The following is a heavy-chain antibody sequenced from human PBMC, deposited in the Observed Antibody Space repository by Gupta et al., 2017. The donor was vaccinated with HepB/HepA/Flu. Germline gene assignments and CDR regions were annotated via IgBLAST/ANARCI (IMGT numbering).Heavy chain of an antibody. J-gene: IGHJ5*02. D-gene: IGHD2-2*01. CDR3: ARGAIAVVPAANLLLPFDP. CDR2: INHSGST. Sequence: IRQPPGKGLEWIGEINHSGSTNYNPSLKSRVTISVDTSKNQFSLKLSSVTAADTAVYYCARGAIAVVPAANLLLPFDPWGQGTLVTVSS. V-gene: IGHV4-34*01.